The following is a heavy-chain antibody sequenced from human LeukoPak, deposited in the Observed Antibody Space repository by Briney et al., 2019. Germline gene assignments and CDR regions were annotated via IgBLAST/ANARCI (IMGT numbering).Heavy chain of an antibody. CDR2: ISYDGSNK. D-gene: IGHD1-26*01. V-gene: IGHV3-30*18. CDR1: GFTFSSYG. Sequence: SGGSLRLSCAASGFTFSSYGMHWVRQAPGKGLKWVAVISYDGSNKYYADSVKGRFTISRDNSKNTLYLQMNSLRAEDTAVYYCAKSRKKVGATTLDYWGQGTLVTVSS. CDR3: AKSRKKVGATTLDY. J-gene: IGHJ4*02.